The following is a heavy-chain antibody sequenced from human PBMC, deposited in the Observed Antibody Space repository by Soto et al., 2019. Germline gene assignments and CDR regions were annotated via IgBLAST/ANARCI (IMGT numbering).Heavy chain of an antibody. J-gene: IGHJ6*03. CDR2: INHSGST. CDR3: ARGRRYYYYYYMDV. V-gene: IGHV4-34*01. Sequence: PSDTLSLTCAVYGGSFSGYYWSWIRQPPGKGLEWIGEINHSGSTNYNPSLKSRVTLSVDTSKNQFSLNLSSVTAADTAVYYCARGRRYYYYYYMDVWGKGTTVTVS. CDR1: GGSFSGYY.